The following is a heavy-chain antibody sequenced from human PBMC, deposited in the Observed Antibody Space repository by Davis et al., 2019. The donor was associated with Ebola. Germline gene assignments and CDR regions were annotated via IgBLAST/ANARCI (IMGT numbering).Heavy chain of an antibody. CDR3: AKSPGGYYND. CDR2: INGDATST. J-gene: IGHJ4*02. Sequence: GESLKISCEASGFTFSTTWMHWVRQAPGKGLMWVSRINGDATSTAYADSVRSRFTISRDNAKNTLYLQMDSLRAEDTAVYFCAKSPGGYYNDWGQGTLVTVSS. D-gene: IGHD1-26*01. V-gene: IGHV3-74*01. CDR1: GFTFSTTW.